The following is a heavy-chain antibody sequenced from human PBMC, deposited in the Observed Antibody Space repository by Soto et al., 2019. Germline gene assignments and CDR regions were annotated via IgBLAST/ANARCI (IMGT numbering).Heavy chain of an antibody. D-gene: IGHD1-26*01. CDR2: ISYDGSNK. V-gene: IGHV3-30-3*01. J-gene: IGHJ4*02. CDR1: GFTFSSYA. Sequence: GGSLRLSCAASGFTFSSYAMHWVRQAPGKGLEWVAVISYDGSNKYYADSVKGRFTISRDNSKNTLYLQMNSLRAEDTAVYYCARDTLGATSPPDYWGQGTLVTVSS. CDR3: ARDTLGATSPPDY.